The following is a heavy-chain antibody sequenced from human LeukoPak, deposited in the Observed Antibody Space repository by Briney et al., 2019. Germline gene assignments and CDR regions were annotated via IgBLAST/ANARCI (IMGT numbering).Heavy chain of an antibody. J-gene: IGHJ4*02. D-gene: IGHD2-2*01. CDR2: ISYDGSNK. CDR3: AKDPKLDCSSTSCYANHFDY. V-gene: IGHV3-30*18. Sequence: PGGSLRLSCAASGFTFSSYGMHWVRQAPGKGLEWVAVISYDGSNKYYADSVKGRFTISRDNSKNTLYLQMNSLRAEDTAVYYCAKDPKLDCSSTSCYANHFDYWGQGTLVTVSS. CDR1: GFTFSSYG.